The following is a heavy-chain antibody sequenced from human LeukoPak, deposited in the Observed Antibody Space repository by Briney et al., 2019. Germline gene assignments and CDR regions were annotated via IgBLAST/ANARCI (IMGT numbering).Heavy chain of an antibody. V-gene: IGHV4-39*01. J-gene: IGHJ4*02. CDR1: GGSTSSSSYY. CDR3: ARQGRVDDWDSDY. D-gene: IGHD1-26*01. Sequence: SETLSLTCTVSGGSTSSSSYYWGWIRQPPGKGLEWIGSIYYSGSTYYNPSLKSRVTISVDTSKNQFSLKLSSVTAADTAVYYCARQGRVDDWDSDYWGQGTLVTVSS. CDR2: IYYSGST.